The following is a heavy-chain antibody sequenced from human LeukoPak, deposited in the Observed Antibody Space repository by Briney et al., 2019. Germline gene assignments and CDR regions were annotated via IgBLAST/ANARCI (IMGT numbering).Heavy chain of an antibody. J-gene: IGHJ4*02. V-gene: IGHV3-7*03. CDR1: GLTFDDYA. Sequence: GRSLRLSCTASGLTFDDYAMHWVRQAPGKGLEWVANIKQDGSEKYYVDSVKGRFTISRDNAKNSLYLQMNSLRAEDTAVYYCARGPWGSSYGFDYWGQGTLVTVSS. CDR2: IKQDGSEK. CDR3: ARGPWGSSYGFDY. D-gene: IGHD6-13*01.